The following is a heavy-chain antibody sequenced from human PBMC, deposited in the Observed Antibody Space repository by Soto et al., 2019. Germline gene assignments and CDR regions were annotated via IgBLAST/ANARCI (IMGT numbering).Heavy chain of an antibody. Sequence: ASVKVSCKASGYTFTSYAMHWVRQAPGQRLEWMGWISAGNGNTKYSQKFQGRVTITRDTSASTAYMELRSLRSDDTAVYYCARGDVVVPAAIPPTVDPWGQGTLVTVSS. CDR2: ISAGNGNT. CDR1: GYTFTSYA. V-gene: IGHV1-3*01. D-gene: IGHD2-2*02. J-gene: IGHJ5*02. CDR3: ARGDVVVPAAIPPTVDP.